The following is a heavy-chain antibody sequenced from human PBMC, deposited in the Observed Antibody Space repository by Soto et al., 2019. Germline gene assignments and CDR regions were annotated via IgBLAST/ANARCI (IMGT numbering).Heavy chain of an antibody. D-gene: IGHD3-16*01. J-gene: IGHJ4*02. CDR3: ARGGGTALIMGLDS. CDR1: GFTFSTYW. CDR2: INSDESST. Sequence: VQLVESGGGLVQPGGSLRLSCAASGFTFSTYWMHWVRQAPGKGLVWVSRINSDESSTNYADSVKGRFTISRDNAKNTLYLQMNSLSAEDTAVYYCARGGGTALIMGLDSWGQGNLETVSS. V-gene: IGHV3-74*01.